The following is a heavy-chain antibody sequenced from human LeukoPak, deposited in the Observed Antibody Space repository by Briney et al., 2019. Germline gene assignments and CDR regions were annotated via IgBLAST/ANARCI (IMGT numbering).Heavy chain of an antibody. V-gene: IGHV4-61*02. J-gene: IGHJ5*02. D-gene: IGHD5-12*01. CDR3: ARENKHTLKSMVAKRWFDP. CDR2: IYTSGST. Sequence: SETLSLTCTVSGGYICSGNYCWSWTRQPAGNGLEWIGRIYTSGSTNYNPSLKSRVTISADTSKSQFSLKLSSVTAADTAVYYCARENKHTLKSMVAKRWFDPWGRGTMVTVSS. CDR1: GGYICSGNYC.